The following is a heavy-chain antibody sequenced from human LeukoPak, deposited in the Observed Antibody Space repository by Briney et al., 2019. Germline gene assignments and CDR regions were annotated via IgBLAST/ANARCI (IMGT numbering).Heavy chain of an antibody. CDR2: FSGSGGST. CDR1: GFIFSNYA. CDR3: ARRAGAYSHPYDY. V-gene: IGHV3-23*01. Sequence: AGGSLRLSCAASGFIFSNYAMSWVRQAPGKGLQWVSAFSGSGGSTYYADSVKGRFTISRDNSKNTLYLQMNSLRAEDTAVYYCARRAGAYSHPYDYWGQGTLVTVSS. D-gene: IGHD4/OR15-4a*01. J-gene: IGHJ4*02.